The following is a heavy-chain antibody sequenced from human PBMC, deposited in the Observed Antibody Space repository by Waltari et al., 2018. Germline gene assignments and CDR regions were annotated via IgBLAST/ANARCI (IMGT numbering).Heavy chain of an antibody. CDR3: AKDHASSGWPTFDS. CDR1: GFSIGSSA. D-gene: IGHD6-19*01. V-gene: IGHV3-23*01. J-gene: IGHJ4*02. CDR2: SSTRQATT. Sequence: EVQFLESGGDLVQPGGSLRLSCAASGFSIGSSAMSWVRQAPGKGPEWVASSTRQATTYYAGSVRGRFAISRDESDNKLYLQMSGLRAEDTAMYYCAKDHASSGWPTFDSWGQGTQVTVSS.